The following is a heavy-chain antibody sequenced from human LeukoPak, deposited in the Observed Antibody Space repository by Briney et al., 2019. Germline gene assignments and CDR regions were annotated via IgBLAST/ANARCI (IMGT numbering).Heavy chain of an antibody. J-gene: IGHJ5*02. D-gene: IGHD2-2*01. CDR3: ARGPISTSTPFDP. CDR2: INPNSGGT. CDR1: GYTFIGYY. Sequence: ASVKVSCKASGYTFIGYYMHWVRQAPGQGLEWMGWINPNSGGTNYAQKFQGRVTMTRDTSISTAYMELSRLRSDDTAVYYCARGPISTSTPFDPWGQGTLVTVSS. V-gene: IGHV1-2*02.